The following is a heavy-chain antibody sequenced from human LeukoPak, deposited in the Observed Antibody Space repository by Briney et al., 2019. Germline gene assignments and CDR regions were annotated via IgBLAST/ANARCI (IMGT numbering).Heavy chain of an antibody. V-gene: IGHV5-51*01. CDR1: GYSFTSYW. CDR2: IYPGDSDT. D-gene: IGHD1-26*01. J-gene: IGHJ4*02. CDR3: ARRARDLLGTTNSFDY. Sequence: GESLQISCKGSGYSFTSYWIDWVRQMPGKGLEWMGIIYPGDSDTRYSPSFQGQVTISADKSISTAYLQWSSLKASDTAMYYCARRARDLLGTTNSFDYWGQGTLVTVSS.